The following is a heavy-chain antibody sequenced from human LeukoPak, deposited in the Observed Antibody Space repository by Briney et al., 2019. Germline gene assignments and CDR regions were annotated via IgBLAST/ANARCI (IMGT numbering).Heavy chain of an antibody. CDR3: ASLRLRVRSGY. D-gene: IGHD3-10*01. V-gene: IGHV4-39*01. Sequence: PSETLSLTCTVSGGSISSSSYYWGWIRQPPGKGLEWIGSIYYSGSTYYNPSLKSRVTISVDTSKNQFSLKLSSVTAADTAVYYCASLRLRVRSGYWGQGTLVTVSS. CDR2: IYYSGST. CDR1: GGSISSSSYY. J-gene: IGHJ4*02.